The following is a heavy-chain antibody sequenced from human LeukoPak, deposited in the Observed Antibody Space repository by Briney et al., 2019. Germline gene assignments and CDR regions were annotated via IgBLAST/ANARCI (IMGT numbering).Heavy chain of an antibody. J-gene: IGHJ4*02. V-gene: IGHV1-69*13. CDR3: ARAHDVDTAMTDY. CDR2: IIPIFGTA. CDR1: GGTFSSYA. D-gene: IGHD5-18*01. Sequence: SAKVSCKASGGTFSSYAISWVRQAPGQGLEWMGGIIPIFGTANYAQKFQGRVTITADESTSTAYMELSSLRSEDTAVYYCARAHDVDTAMTDYWGQGTLVTVSS.